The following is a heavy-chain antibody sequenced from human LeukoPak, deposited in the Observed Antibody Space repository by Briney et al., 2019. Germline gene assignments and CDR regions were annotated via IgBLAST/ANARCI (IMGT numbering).Heavy chain of an antibody. J-gene: IGHJ3*02. V-gene: IGHV4-59*08. CDR3: ARQPINTAAFDI. CDR2: VRDNGEN. Sequence: PSETLSPTCSVSGGSINGYYWSWIRQPPGKGLEWIAYVRDNGENNYNPSLKSRVAISVDTANNQISPRLNFVTAADTAIYYCARQPINTAAFDIWGLGTMVTVSS. D-gene: IGHD5-18*01. CDR1: GGSINGYY.